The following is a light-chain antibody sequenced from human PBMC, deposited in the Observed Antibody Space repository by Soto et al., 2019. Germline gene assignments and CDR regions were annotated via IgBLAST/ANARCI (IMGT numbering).Light chain of an antibody. CDR1: QTISSD. CDR3: QQNHGSPWT. CDR2: TAS. J-gene: IGKJ1*01. Sequence: DIQMTQSPTSLSASVGDRVTITCRASQTISSDLNWYQQKPGEAPKVLIYTASTLRSGVTSRFSGSGSGTDFTLTISSLQPEDFATYYCQQNHGSPWTFGQGTRWIS. V-gene: IGKV1-39*01.